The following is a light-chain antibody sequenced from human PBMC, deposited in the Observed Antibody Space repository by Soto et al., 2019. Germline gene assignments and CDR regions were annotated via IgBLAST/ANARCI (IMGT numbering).Light chain of an antibody. CDR2: LNSDGSH. J-gene: IGLJ2*01. V-gene: IGLV4-69*01. CDR3: QTGGTGIVV. Sequence: QPVLTQSPSASASLGASVKLTCTLSSGHSRYAIAWHQQEPEKGPRYLMKLNSDGSHSKGDGIPDRFSGSSSGAERYLTISILQSEEEDDYYCQTGGTGIVVFGGGTKLTVL. CDR1: SGHSRYA.